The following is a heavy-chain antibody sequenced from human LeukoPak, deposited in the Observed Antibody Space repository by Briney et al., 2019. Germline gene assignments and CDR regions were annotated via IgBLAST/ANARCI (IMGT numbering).Heavy chain of an antibody. J-gene: IGHJ3*02. Sequence: GGSLRLSCAASGFTFSSYSMNWVRQAPGKGLEWVSYISSSSSTIYYADSVKGRFTISRDNAKNSLYLQMNSLRAEDTAVYYCASLGSQTPGSGWRDAFDIWGQGTMVTVSS. CDR2: ISSSSSTI. CDR1: GFTFSSYS. CDR3: ASLGSQTPGSGWRDAFDI. D-gene: IGHD6-19*01. V-gene: IGHV3-48*01.